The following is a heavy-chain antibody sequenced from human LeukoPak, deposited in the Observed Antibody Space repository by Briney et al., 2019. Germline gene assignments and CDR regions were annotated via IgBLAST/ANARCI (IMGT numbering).Heavy chain of an antibody. CDR3: ARMQLGYCSGGGCLGFDY. J-gene: IGHJ4*02. D-gene: IGHD2-15*01. V-gene: IGHV1-69*04. CDR1: GGTFSSYA. CDR2: IIPILGIA. Sequence: SVKVSCKASGGTFSSYAISWVRQAPGQGLAWMGRIIPILGIANYAQKFQGRVTITADKSTSTAYMELSSLRSEDTAVYYCARMQLGYCSGGGCLGFDYWGQGTLVTVSS.